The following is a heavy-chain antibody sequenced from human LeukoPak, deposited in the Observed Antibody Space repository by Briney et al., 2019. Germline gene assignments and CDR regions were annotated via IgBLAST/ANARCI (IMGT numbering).Heavy chain of an antibody. Sequence: PSETLSLTCTVSGGSISSYYWSWIRQPPGKGLEWIGYIYYSGSTNYNPSLKSRVTISVDTSKNQFSLKLSSVTAADTAVYYCARGGVGSWFDPWGQGTLVTVSS. D-gene: IGHD1-26*01. V-gene: IGHV4-59*01. CDR2: IYYSGST. CDR3: ARGGVGSWFDP. J-gene: IGHJ5*02. CDR1: GGSISSYY.